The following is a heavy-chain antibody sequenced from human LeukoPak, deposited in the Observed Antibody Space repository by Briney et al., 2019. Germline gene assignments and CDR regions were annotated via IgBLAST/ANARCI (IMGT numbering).Heavy chain of an antibody. Sequence: ASAKVSCKASGGTFSSYAISWVRQAPGQGLEWMGGIIPIFGTANYAQKFQGRVTITADESTSTAYMELSSLRSEDTAVYYCGTGPSYCGGDCYQMSYYYYGMDVWGQGTTVTVSS. J-gene: IGHJ6*02. CDR3: GTGPSYCGGDCYQMSYYYYGMDV. D-gene: IGHD2-21*02. V-gene: IGHV1-69*13. CDR2: IIPIFGTA. CDR1: GGTFSSYA.